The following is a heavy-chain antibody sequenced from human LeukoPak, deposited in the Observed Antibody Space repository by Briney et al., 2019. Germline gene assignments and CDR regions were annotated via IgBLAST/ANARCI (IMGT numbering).Heavy chain of an antibody. V-gene: IGHV1-69*04. J-gene: IGHJ5*02. Sequence: SVKVSCKASGGTFSSYAISWVRQAPGQGLEWMGRIIPIFGIANYAQKVQGRVTITADKSTSTAYMELRSLRSEDTAVYYCARDDPDTAMDPPNQFDPWGQGTLVTVSS. D-gene: IGHD5-18*01. CDR2: IIPIFGIA. CDR1: GGTFSSYA. CDR3: ARDDPDTAMDPPNQFDP.